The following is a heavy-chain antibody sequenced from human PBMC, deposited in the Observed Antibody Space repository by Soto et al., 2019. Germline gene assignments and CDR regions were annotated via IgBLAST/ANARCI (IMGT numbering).Heavy chain of an antibody. J-gene: IGHJ2*01. CDR3: ARTSPPFNSRYFDL. D-gene: IGHD1-1*01. Sequence: EVQLLESGGDLVQPGGSLRLSCAASGFTFITYAMAWVRQAPGKGPEWVSTISGNGVNTYYADSVKGRFTISRDNSKNTLDLQMISLRAEDMAIYYCARTSPPFNSRYFDLWGRGTLVTVSS. V-gene: IGHV3-23*01. CDR2: ISGNGVNT. CDR1: GFTFITYA.